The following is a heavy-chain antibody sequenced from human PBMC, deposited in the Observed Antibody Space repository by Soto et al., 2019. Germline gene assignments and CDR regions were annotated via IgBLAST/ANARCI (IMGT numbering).Heavy chain of an antibody. CDR3: AKDLAIYDSSGPYYYYGMDV. Sequence: GGSLRLSCAASGFTFSSYGMHWVRQAPGKGLEWVAVISYDGSNKYYADSVKGRFTISRDNSKNTLYLQMNSLRAEDTAVYYCAKDLAIYDSSGPYYYYGMDVWGQGTTVTVSS. CDR1: GFTFSSYG. J-gene: IGHJ6*02. V-gene: IGHV3-30*18. CDR2: ISYDGSNK. D-gene: IGHD3-22*01.